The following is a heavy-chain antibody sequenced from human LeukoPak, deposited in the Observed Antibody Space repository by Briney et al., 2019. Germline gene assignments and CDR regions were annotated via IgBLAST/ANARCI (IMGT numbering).Heavy chain of an antibody. D-gene: IGHD6-13*01. CDR3: ARGDSSSWYAGDWFDP. CDR2: INAGNGNT. CDR1: GYTFASYT. J-gene: IGHJ5*02. Sequence: ASVKVSCKASGYTFASYTIHWVRQAPGQRLEWMGWINAGNGNTKYSQKFQGRVTITRDTSASTAYMELNSLRSEDTAVYYCARGDSSSWYAGDWFDPWGQGTLATVSS. V-gene: IGHV1-3*01.